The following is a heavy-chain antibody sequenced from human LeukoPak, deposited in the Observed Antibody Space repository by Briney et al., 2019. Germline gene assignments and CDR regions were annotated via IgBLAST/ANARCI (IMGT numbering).Heavy chain of an antibody. CDR2: TYYRSKWYN. CDR1: GDSVTSNTAA. Sequence: SQTLSLTCAISGDSVTSNTAAWSWIRQSPSRGLEWLGRTYYRSKWYNDYAVSVKSRITINPDTSKNQFSLQLNSVTPEDTAVYYCARDVRYCSGGSCYSDWFDPWGQGTLVTVSS. CDR3: ARDVRYCSGGSCYSDWFDP. V-gene: IGHV6-1*01. J-gene: IGHJ5*02. D-gene: IGHD2-15*01.